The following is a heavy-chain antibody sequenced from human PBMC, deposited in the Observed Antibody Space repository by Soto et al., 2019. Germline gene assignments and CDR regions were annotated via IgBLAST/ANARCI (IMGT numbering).Heavy chain of an antibody. Sequence: EGSLRLSCSVSGFTVGASYMGWVRQAPGEGLEWVSVLYSGGGGYYADSVKGRFTVSRDGSKNILFLQMDSLRVEDTAVYYCARLPTPSATFDYWGQETLVTVSS. V-gene: IGHV3-53*01. D-gene: IGHD2-15*01. J-gene: IGHJ4*02. CDR3: ARLPTPSATFDY. CDR2: LYSGGGG. CDR1: GFTVGASY.